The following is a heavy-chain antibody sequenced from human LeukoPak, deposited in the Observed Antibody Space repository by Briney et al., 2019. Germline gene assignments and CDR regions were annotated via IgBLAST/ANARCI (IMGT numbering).Heavy chain of an antibody. Sequence: AHSLSPARAVDGPSFSAYCCGWVRLPPGDGLGWLGAIDQGGGTNYNPSRKGRVTISVDTSKNQFSLKLSSVTAADTAVYYCARRRTRGYDFWSGYYTLCYFDYWGQGTLVTVSS. CDR3: ARRRTRGYDFWSGYYTLCYFDY. V-gene: IGHV4-34*01. D-gene: IGHD3-3*01. CDR2: IDQGGGT. J-gene: IGHJ4*02. CDR1: GPSFSAYC.